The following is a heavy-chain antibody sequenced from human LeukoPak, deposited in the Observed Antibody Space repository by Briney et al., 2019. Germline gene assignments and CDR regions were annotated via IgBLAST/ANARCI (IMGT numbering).Heavy chain of an antibody. J-gene: IGHJ4*02. Sequence: GGSLRLSCAASGFTFSSYAMSWVRQAPGKGLEWVSAISGSGGSTYYADSVKGRFTISRDNSKNTLYLQMNSLRAEDTAVYYCARDPDSSGWYYFDYWGQGTLVTVSS. CDR2: ISGSGGST. D-gene: IGHD6-19*01. CDR3: ARDPDSSGWYYFDY. CDR1: GFTFSSYA. V-gene: IGHV3-23*01.